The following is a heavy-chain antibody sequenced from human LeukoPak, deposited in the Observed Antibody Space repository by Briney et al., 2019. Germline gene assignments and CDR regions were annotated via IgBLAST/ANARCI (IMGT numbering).Heavy chain of an antibody. CDR3: ARERGTLAVAGDAVDI. V-gene: IGHV1-2*02. Sequence: ASVKVSCKASGYIFADYYIHWVRQAPGQGLEWMGWIKPNSGGTRSAQKFQGRVTMTRDTSISTAYMEVRRLTSDDTAVYYCARERGTLAVAGDAVDIWGQGTMVTVSS. D-gene: IGHD6-19*01. CDR1: GYIFADYY. CDR2: IKPNSGGT. J-gene: IGHJ3*02.